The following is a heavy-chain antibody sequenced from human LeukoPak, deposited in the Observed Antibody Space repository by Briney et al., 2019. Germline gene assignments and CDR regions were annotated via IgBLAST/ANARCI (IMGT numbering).Heavy chain of an antibody. V-gene: IGHV4-39*01. CDR1: GGSISSSSYY. Sequence: PSETLSLTCTVSGGSISSSSYYSGWIRQPPGKGLEWIGSIYYSGSTYYNPSLKSRVTISVDTSKNQFSLKLSSVTAADTAVYYCAGLGVVEYSGSYYYFVYWGQGTLVTVSS. CDR3: AGLGVVEYSGSYYYFVY. CDR2: IYYSGST. D-gene: IGHD1-26*01. J-gene: IGHJ4*02.